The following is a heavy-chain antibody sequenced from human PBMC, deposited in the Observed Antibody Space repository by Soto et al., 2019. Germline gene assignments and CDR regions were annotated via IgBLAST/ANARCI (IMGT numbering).Heavy chain of an antibody. D-gene: IGHD2-15*01. J-gene: IGHJ5*02. CDR1: GFSLSTSGVG. Sequence: QITLKESGPTLVKPTQTLTLTCTFSGFSLSTSGVGVGWIRQPPGKALEWLALIYWDDDKRYSPSLKSRLTTLKXTXINPVVLTMTHMDPVDTATYCCALRGYCSGDSCYSAWGQGTLVTVSS. CDR2: IYWDDDK. CDR3: ALRGYCSGDSCYSA. V-gene: IGHV2-5*02.